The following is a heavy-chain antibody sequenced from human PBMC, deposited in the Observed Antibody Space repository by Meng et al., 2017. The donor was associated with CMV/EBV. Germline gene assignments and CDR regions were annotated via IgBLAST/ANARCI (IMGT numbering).Heavy chain of an antibody. J-gene: IGHJ5*02. Sequence: ASVQVSCKASGYTFTSYDINGVRQATGQGLEWMGWMKPNSGNTGYAQKFQGRVTITRNTSISTAYMELSSLRSEDTAVYYCARGLERGPYCSSTSCYENWFDPWGQGTLVTVSS. D-gene: IGHD2-2*01. CDR3: ARGLERGPYCSSTSCYENWFDP. CDR1: GYTFTSYD. V-gene: IGHV1-8*03. CDR2: MKPNSGNT.